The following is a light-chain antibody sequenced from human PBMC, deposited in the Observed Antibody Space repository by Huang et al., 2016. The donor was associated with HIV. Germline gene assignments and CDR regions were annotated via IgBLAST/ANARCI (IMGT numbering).Light chain of an antibody. V-gene: IGKV4-1*01. CDR1: QAVLKNSNKKTY. J-gene: IGKJ2*01. CDR3: QQYYSPPYT. CDR2: WAS. Sequence: DIEMTQSPDSLTVSLGARAIINCKSSQAVLKNSNKKTYLAWYQHRPGQPPKVLIYWASSRESGVPDRFSGSGSGTDFNLTISSLQPEDLAVYYCQQYYSPPYTFGQGTRLEI.